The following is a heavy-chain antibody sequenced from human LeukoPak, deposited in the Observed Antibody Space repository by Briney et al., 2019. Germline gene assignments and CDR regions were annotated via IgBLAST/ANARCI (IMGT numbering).Heavy chain of an antibody. CDR3: TREIRYFDWFQADY. V-gene: IGHV3-49*03. CDR1: GFTFGDHS. CDR2: IRSKAYGGTA. J-gene: IGHJ4*02. D-gene: IGHD3-9*01. Sequence: GGSLRVSCTASGFTFGDHSVSWFRQAPGNGLNWVGFIRSKAYGGTAEYAASVKGRFTISRDDSKSVAYLQMDSLKTEDTAVYYCTREIRYFDWFQADYWGQGTLVTVSS.